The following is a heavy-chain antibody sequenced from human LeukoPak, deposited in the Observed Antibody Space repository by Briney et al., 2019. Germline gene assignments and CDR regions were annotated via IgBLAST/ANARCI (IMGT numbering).Heavy chain of an antibody. CDR3: ARALLVDTAMVTYFGY. D-gene: IGHD5-18*01. V-gene: IGHV4-34*01. Sequence: SETLSLTCAVYGGSFSGYYWSWIRQPPGKGLEWIGEINHSGSTNCNPSLKSRVTISVDTSKNQFSLKLSSVTAPDTAVYYCARALLVDTAMVTYFGYWGQGPLVTVSS. CDR2: INHSGST. J-gene: IGHJ4*02. CDR1: GGSFSGYY.